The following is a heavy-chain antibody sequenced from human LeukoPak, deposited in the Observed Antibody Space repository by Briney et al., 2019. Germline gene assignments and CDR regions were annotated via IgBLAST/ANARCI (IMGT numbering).Heavy chain of an antibody. J-gene: IGHJ4*02. D-gene: IGHD6-19*01. CDR1: GSNFNTYY. CDR2: ISYDGSNK. Sequence: GGSLRLSCTASGSNFNTYYMSWVRRAPGKGLEWVAVISYDGSNKYYADSVKGRFTISRDNSKNTLYLQMNSLRAEDTAVYYCAKDLGRGSSGCFTYWGQGTLVTVSS. V-gene: IGHV3-30*18. CDR3: AKDLGRGSSGCFTY.